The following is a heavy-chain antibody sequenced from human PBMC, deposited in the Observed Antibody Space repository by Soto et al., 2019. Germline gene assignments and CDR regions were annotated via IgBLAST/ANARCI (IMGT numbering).Heavy chain of an antibody. Sequence: QVQVQGSGPGTVKASETLSLTRPLSGGSINSYYSSRIPEPPGKGLEWVGYFYYRGSTNYNPSPQSRVTISVDTSKNQFSLKLSSVTAADTAVYYCARSYHDYGDARGAFDIWGQGTMVTVSS. CDR2: FYYRGST. D-gene: IGHD4-17*01. CDR3: ARSYHDYGDARGAFDI. V-gene: IGHV4-59*08. J-gene: IGHJ3*02. CDR1: GGSINSYY.